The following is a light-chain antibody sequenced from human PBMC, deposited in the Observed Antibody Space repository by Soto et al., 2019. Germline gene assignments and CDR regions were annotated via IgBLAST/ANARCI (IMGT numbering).Light chain of an antibody. CDR3: QQYATYWT. Sequence: DIQMPQSPSTLSASVGDRVTITCRASQSISPLLAWYQQIPGEAPKLLIYKAASLESWVPSRFSGSGSGKEITLTISSLQPDDVATYYCQQYATYWTFGQGTKVHIK. CDR1: QSISPL. CDR2: KAA. J-gene: IGKJ1*01. V-gene: IGKV1-5*03.